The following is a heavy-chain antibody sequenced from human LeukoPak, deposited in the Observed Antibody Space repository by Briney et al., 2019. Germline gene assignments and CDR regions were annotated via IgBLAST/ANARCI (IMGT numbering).Heavy chain of an antibody. CDR2: IYYSGST. J-gene: IGHJ4*02. CDR1: GGSILSYY. CDR3: ARGASGYSYG. D-gene: IGHD5-18*01. Sequence: SAALSPTRPVSGGSILSYYRGWTRHPPGGGLEWIGSIYYSGSTNYNPSLKSRVTISIDTSKNQFSLNLSSVTAADTAVYYCARGASGYSYGWGQGTLVTVSS. V-gene: IGHV4-59*01.